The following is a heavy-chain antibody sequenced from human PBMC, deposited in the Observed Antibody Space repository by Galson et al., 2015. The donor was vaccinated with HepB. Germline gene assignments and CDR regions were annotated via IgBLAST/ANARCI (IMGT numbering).Heavy chain of an antibody. D-gene: IGHD4-23*01. CDR2: MKADGSER. V-gene: IGHV3-7*01. J-gene: IGHJ4*02. CDR1: GFTFNTYW. Sequence: SLRLSCAASGFTFNTYWMTWIRQAPGKGLEWVANMKADGSERHYVESVRGRFTISRDNAKNSLYLQMNSLRAEDTAVYYCGSRWADYWGQGTLVTVSS. CDR3: GSRWADY.